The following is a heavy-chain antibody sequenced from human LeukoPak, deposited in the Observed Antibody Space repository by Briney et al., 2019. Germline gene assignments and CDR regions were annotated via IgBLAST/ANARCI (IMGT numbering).Heavy chain of an antibody. Sequence: GGSLRLSCAASGFTFSSYWMSWARQAPGKGLEWVANIKQDGSEKYYVDSVKGRFTISRDNAKNSLYLQMNSLRAEDTAVYYCARVSAVAGMGFDYWGQGTLVTVSS. CDR3: ARVSAVAGMGFDY. D-gene: IGHD6-19*01. CDR2: IKQDGSEK. V-gene: IGHV3-7*01. CDR1: GFTFSSYW. J-gene: IGHJ4*02.